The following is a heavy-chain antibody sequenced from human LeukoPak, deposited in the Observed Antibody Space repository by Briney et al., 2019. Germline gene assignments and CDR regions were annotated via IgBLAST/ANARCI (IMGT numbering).Heavy chain of an antibody. Sequence: SETLSLTCAVSGGSVSSSNWWSWVRQPPGKGLEWTGEIYHSGSTNYNPSLKSRVTISVDKSKNQFSLKLSSVTAADTAVYYCARSGGYFNFDYWGQGTLVTVSS. CDR2: IYHSGST. J-gene: IGHJ4*02. D-gene: IGHD3-10*01. V-gene: IGHV4-4*02. CDR1: GGSVSSSNW. CDR3: ARSGGYFNFDY.